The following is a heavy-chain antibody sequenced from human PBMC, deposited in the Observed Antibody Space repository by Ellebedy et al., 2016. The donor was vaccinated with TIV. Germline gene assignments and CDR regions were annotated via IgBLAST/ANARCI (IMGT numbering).Heavy chain of an antibody. D-gene: IGHD6-19*01. V-gene: IGHV3-30-3*01. CDR1: GFTFSSYA. CDR2: ISYDGSNK. CDR3: ARDLEGQWPAVFDY. J-gene: IGHJ4*02. Sequence: GESLKISXAASGFTFSSYAMHWVRQAPGKGLEWVAVISYDGSNKYYADSVKGRFTISRDNSKNTLYLQMNSLRAEDTAVYYCARDLEGQWPAVFDYWGQGTLVTVSS.